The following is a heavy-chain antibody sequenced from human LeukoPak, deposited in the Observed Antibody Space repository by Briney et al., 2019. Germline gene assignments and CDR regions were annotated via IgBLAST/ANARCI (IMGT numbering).Heavy chain of an antibody. J-gene: IGHJ3*02. CDR2: ISYDGSNK. CDR1: GFTFSSYA. CDR3: ARGYNWNGADAFDI. V-gene: IGHV3-30*04. D-gene: IGHD1-20*01. Sequence: GRSLRLSCAASGFTFSSYAMHWVRRAPGKGLEWVAVISYDGSNKYYADSVKGRFTISRDNSKNTLYLQMNSLRAEDTAVYYCARGYNWNGADAFDIWGQGTMVTVSS.